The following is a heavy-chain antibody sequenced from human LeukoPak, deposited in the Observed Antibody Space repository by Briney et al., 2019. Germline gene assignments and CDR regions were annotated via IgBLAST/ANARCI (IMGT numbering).Heavy chain of an antibody. Sequence: GGSLRFSCAASGFTFSSYAMHWVRQAPGKGLEWVAVISYDGSNKYYADSVKGRFNISRDNSKNTLYLQMHSLRVEDTARYYCAKGGNDFYYYGLDVWGQGTTVTVSS. D-gene: IGHD1-1*01. J-gene: IGHJ6*02. CDR3: AKGGNDFYYYGLDV. CDR2: ISYDGSNK. CDR1: GFTFSSYA. V-gene: IGHV3-30-3*01.